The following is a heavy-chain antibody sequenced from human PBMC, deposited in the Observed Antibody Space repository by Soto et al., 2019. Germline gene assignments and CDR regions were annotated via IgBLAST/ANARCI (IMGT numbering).Heavy chain of an antibody. D-gene: IGHD3-10*01. CDR3: ARTHVGGPPSFRGGHYYYYMDV. CDR1: GFTFSSYS. CDR2: ISSSSSTI. J-gene: IGHJ6*03. V-gene: IGHV3-48*01. Sequence: GGSLRLSCAASGFTFSSYSMNWVRQAPGKGLEWVSYISSSSSTIYYADSVKGRFTISRDNAKNSLYLQMNSLRAEDTAVYYCARTHVGGPPSFRGGHYYYYMDVWGKGTTVTVSS.